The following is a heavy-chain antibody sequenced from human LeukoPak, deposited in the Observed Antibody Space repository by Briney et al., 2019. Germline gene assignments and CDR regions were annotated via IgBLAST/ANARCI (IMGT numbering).Heavy chain of an antibody. J-gene: IGHJ4*02. CDR2: IYPTGHT. CDR3: ARITDPDYRSGWSGADY. Sequence: PSETLSLTCTVSGGSLGNYYWSWLPQPAGKGLEWIGRIYPTGHTHYNPSLKSRVTMSVDTSKNQFSLKMTSLTAADTAVYYCARITDPDYRSGWSGADYWGRGTQVTVSA. V-gene: IGHV4-4*07. CDR1: GGSLGNYY. D-gene: IGHD6-19*01.